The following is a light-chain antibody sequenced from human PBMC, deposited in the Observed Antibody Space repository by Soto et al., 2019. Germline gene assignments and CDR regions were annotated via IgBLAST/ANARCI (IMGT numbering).Light chain of an antibody. CDR3: QQRSNWPPLT. J-gene: IGKJ4*01. V-gene: IGKV3-11*01. CDR1: QNVSRF. Sequence: EIVLTQSPATLSLSPGERATLSCRASQNVSRFLAWYQRRPGQAPRLLIYDASKRASDIPARFSGSGSGTDFTLTISSLEPEDSAVYYCQQRSNWPPLTLGGGTKVDIK. CDR2: DAS.